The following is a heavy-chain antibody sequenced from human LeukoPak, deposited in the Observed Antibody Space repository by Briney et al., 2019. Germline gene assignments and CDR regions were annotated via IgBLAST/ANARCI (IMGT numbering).Heavy chain of an antibody. CDR3: ARAGFGLAPLRGTPFDY. Sequence: NPGGSLRLSCAASGFTFSRYDMSWVRQPPGKGLEWIGEINHSGSTNYNPSLKSRVTISVDTSKNQFSLKLSSVTAADTAVYYCARAGFGLAPLRGTPFDYWGQGTLVTVSS. CDR2: INHSGST. CDR1: GFTFSRYD. D-gene: IGHD3-10*01. J-gene: IGHJ4*02. V-gene: IGHV4-34*01.